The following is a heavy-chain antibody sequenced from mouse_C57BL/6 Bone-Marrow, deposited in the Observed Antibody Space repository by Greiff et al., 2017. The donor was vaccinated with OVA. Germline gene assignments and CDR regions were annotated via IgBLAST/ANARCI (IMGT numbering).Heavy chain of an antibody. CDR2: ILPGSGST. J-gene: IGHJ4*01. Sequence: VNLVESGAELMKPGASVKLSCKATGYTFTGYWIEWVKQRPGHGLEWIGEILPGSGSTNYNEKFKGKATFTADTSSNTAYMQLSSLTTEDSAIYSCARDAYGSSRVYYAMDYWGQGTSVTVSS. V-gene: IGHV1-9*01. CDR3: ARDAYGSSRVYYAMDY. D-gene: IGHD1-1*01. CDR1: GYTFTGYW.